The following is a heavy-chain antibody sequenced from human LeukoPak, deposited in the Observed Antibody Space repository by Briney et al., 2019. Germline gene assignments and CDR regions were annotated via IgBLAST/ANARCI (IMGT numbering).Heavy chain of an antibody. D-gene: IGHD5-18*01. CDR3: ATPKPVSGYSYGHIDY. J-gene: IGHJ4*02. CDR2: ISYDGSNK. V-gene: IGHV3-30*03. CDR1: GFTFSSYG. Sequence: GGSLRLSCAASGFTFSSYGMHWARQAPGKGLEWVAVISYDGSNKHYADSVKGRFTISRDNSKNTLYLQMNSLRAEDTAVYYCATPKPVSGYSYGHIDYWGQGTLVTVSS.